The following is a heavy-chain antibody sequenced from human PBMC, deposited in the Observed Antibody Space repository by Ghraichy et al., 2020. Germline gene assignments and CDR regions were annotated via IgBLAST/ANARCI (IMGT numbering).Heavy chain of an antibody. V-gene: IGHV4-39*07. CDR3: ARHEGGGMIVVVNANWYFDL. D-gene: IGHD3-22*01. CDR2: IYYSGST. Sequence: SQTLSLTCTVSGGSISSSSYYWGWIRQPPGKGLEWIGSIYYSGSTYYNPSLKSRVTISVDTSKNQFSLKLSSVTAADTAVYYCARHEGGGMIVVVNANWYFDLWGRGTLVTVSS. J-gene: IGHJ2*01. CDR1: GGSISSSSYY.